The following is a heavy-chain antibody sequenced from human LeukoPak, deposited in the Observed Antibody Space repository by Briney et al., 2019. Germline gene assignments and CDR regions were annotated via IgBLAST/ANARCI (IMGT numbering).Heavy chain of an antibody. Sequence: GGSLKLSCAASGFTFSGSAIHWVRQASGKGLEWVGRNRGKGYSDPPAYAASVRGRFTISRDDSKSTAYLQMNSLKAEDTAVYFCTVPQSGGNWFDPWGPGTLVTVSS. J-gene: IGHJ5*02. CDR3: TVPQSGGNWFDP. CDR1: GFTFSGSA. V-gene: IGHV3-73*01. CDR2: NRGKGYSDPP. D-gene: IGHD3-16*01.